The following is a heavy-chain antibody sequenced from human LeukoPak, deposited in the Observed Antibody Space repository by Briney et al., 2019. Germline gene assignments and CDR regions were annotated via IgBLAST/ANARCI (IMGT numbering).Heavy chain of an antibody. CDR1: GFTFSNSW. Sequence: GGSLRLSCAASGFTFSNSWMTWVRQAPGKGLEWVADIKQDGSEKLYAKSVRGRVTLSRDNSKMSLFLQMNSLRDEDTAVYYCARDNGVVHGVYYMDVWGKGTTVTVS. D-gene: IGHD3-3*01. CDR2: IKQDGSEK. J-gene: IGHJ6*03. CDR3: ARDNGVVHGVYYMDV. V-gene: IGHV3-7*01.